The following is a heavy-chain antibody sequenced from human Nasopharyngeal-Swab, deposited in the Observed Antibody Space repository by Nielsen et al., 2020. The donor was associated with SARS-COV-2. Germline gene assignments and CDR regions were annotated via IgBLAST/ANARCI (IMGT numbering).Heavy chain of an antibody. CDR1: GGSIRSENDF. CDR2: IYYSGAT. Sequence: SETLSLTCTASGGSIRSENDFWGWIRQPPGKGLEWIGNIYYSGATFYNPSVKSRVTISVDTSKNQFSLRLTSVTAADTAIYYCARRVLVPAFIDYAYFDSWGQGLLVTVSS. V-gene: IGHV4-39*01. CDR3: ARRVLVPAFIDYAYFDS. J-gene: IGHJ4*02. D-gene: IGHD3-16*01.